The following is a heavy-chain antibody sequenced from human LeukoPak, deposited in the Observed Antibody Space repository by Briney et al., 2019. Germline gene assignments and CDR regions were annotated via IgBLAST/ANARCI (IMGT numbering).Heavy chain of an antibody. Sequence: GASVKVSCKVSGYSLTALAIHWVRQAPGKGLEWMGRFDPDDGPRIYSQRFQDRFLMTEDPSSDTAYMELSGLRSEDTAVYFCASDRTMTTVTSGQSWDDPWGQGTLVTVSS. V-gene: IGHV1-24*01. CDR2: FDPDDGPR. CDR1: GYSLTALA. J-gene: IGHJ5*02. D-gene: IGHD4-17*01. CDR3: ASDRTMTTVTSGQSWDDP.